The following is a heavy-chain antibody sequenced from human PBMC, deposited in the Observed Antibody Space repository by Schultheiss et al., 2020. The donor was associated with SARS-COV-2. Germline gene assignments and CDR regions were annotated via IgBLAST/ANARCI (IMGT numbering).Heavy chain of an antibody. CDR3: ARDRRGYSYGLVDY. J-gene: IGHJ4*02. D-gene: IGHD5-18*01. CDR2: ISSSSSYI. Sequence: GGSLRLSCAASGFTFSSYAMSWVRQAPGKGLEWVSAISSSSSYIYYADSVKGRFTISRDNSKNTLYLQMNSLRAEDTAVYYCARDRRGYSYGLVDYWGQGTLVTVSS. V-gene: IGHV3-21*04. CDR1: GFTFSSYA.